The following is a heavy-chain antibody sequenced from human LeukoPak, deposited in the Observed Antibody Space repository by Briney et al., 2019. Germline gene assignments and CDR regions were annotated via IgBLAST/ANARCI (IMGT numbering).Heavy chain of an antibody. CDR2: IYSGGST. Sequence: PGGSLRLSCAASGFTVSSNYMSWVRQAPGKGLEWVSVIYSGGSTYYADSVEGRFTISRDNSKNTLYLQMNSLRAEDTAVYYCARDRIAAAGKGIYYYYYMDVWGKGTTVTVSS. J-gene: IGHJ6*03. D-gene: IGHD6-13*01. CDR1: GFTVSSNY. CDR3: ARDRIAAAGKGIYYYYYMDV. V-gene: IGHV3-53*01.